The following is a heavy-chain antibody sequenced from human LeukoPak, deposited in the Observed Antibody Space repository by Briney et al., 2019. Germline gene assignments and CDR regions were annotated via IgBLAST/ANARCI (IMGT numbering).Heavy chain of an antibody. J-gene: IGHJ4*02. Sequence: ASVKVSCKASGYTFTSYGISWVRQAPGQGLEWMGWISAYNGNTNYAQKLQGRVTMTTDTSTSTAYMELRSLRSDDTAVYYCAGVEELPYYFDYWGQGTLVTVSS. CDR2: ISAYNGNT. CDR3: AGVEELPYYFDY. D-gene: IGHD1-7*01. CDR1: GYTFTSYG. V-gene: IGHV1-18*01.